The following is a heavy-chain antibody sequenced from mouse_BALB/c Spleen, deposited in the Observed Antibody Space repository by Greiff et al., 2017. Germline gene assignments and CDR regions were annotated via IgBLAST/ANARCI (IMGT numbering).Heavy chain of an antibody. V-gene: IGHV14-3*02. CDR2: IDPANGNT. CDR3: ARSGGYRYDGAMDY. Sequence: VQLKQSGAELVKPGASVKLSCTASGFNIKDTYMHWVKQRPEQGLEWIGRIDPANGNTKYDPKFQGKATITADTSSNTAYLQLSSLTSEDTAVYYCARSGGYRYDGAMDYWGQGTSVTVSS. D-gene: IGHD2-14*01. CDR1: GFNIKDTY. J-gene: IGHJ4*01.